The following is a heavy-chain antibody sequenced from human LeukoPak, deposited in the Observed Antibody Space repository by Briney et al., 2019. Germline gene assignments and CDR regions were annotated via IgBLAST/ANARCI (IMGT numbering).Heavy chain of an antibody. V-gene: IGHV3-30*02. CDR3: ARAVYFDWLFDAFDI. J-gene: IGHJ3*02. CDR1: GFTFSSYG. Sequence: GGSLRLSFAASGFTFSSYGMHWVRQAPGKGLEWVAFIRYDGSNKYYADSVKGRFTISRDNSKNTLYLQMNSLRAEDTAVYYCARAVYFDWLFDAFDIWGQGTMVTVSS. D-gene: IGHD3-9*01. CDR2: IRYDGSNK.